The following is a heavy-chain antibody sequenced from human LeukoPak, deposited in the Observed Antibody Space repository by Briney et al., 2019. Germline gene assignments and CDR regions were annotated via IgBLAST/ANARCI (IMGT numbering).Heavy chain of an antibody. J-gene: IGHJ4*02. D-gene: IGHD3-22*01. CDR2: IKEDGSEK. CDR1: GGSISSSSYY. CDR3: ARGRFNYDSSGYSSFYH. V-gene: IGHV3-7*01. Sequence: ETLSLTCTVSGGSISSSSYYWGWVRQAPGKGLEWVANIKEDGSEKYYVDSVKGRFTISRDNAKNSLYLQMNSLRAEDTAVYYCARGRFNYDSSGYSSFYHWGQGTLVTVSS.